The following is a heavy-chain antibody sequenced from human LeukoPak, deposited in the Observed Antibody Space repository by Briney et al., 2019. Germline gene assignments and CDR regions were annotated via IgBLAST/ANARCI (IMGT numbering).Heavy chain of an antibody. CDR2: ISAYNGNT. V-gene: IGHV1-18*01. Sequence: ASVEVSCKASGYTFTSYGISWVRQAPGQGLEWMGWISAYNGNTNYAQKLQGRVTMTTDTSTSTAYMELRSLRSDDTAVYYCARYERGYCSGGSCYSTDYWGQGTLVTVSS. D-gene: IGHD2-15*01. CDR1: GYTFTSYG. CDR3: ARYERGYCSGGSCYSTDY. J-gene: IGHJ4*02.